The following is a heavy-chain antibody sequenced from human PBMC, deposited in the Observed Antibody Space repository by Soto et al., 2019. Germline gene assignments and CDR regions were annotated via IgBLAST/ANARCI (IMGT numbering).Heavy chain of an antibody. CDR2: IYYSGST. V-gene: IGHV4-31*03. D-gene: IGHD6-13*01. CDR1: GGSISSGGYY. CDR3: AREWIAAAGTWGNWFDP. Sequence: QVQLQESGPGLVKPSQTLSLTCTVSGGSISSGGYYWSWIRQHPGKGLEWIGYIYYSGSTYYNPSLKSRVTISVDTSKNQFSLKLRSVTAADTAVYYCAREWIAAAGTWGNWFDPWGQGTLVTVSS. J-gene: IGHJ5*02.